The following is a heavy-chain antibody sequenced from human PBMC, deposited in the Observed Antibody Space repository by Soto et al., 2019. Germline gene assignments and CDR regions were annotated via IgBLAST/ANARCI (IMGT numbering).Heavy chain of an antibody. Sequence: GASVKVSCKVSGYTLTELSMHWVRQAPGKGLEWMGGFDPEDGETIYAQKFQGRVTMTEDTSTDTAYMELSSLRSEDTAVYYCATVGLSSTTIEVYYYYGMDVWGQGTXVTVSS. CDR3: ATVGLSSTTIEVYYYYGMDV. J-gene: IGHJ6*02. CDR2: FDPEDGET. CDR1: GYTLTELS. V-gene: IGHV1-24*01. D-gene: IGHD1-1*01.